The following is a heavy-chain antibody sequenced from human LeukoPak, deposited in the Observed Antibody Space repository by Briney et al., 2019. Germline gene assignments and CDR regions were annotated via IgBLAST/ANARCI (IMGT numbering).Heavy chain of an antibody. D-gene: IGHD3-3*01. J-gene: IGHJ5*02. CDR3: AKPHDFWSGYYTPRDWFDP. CDR2: ISGSGGST. CDR1: GFTFSSYA. V-gene: IGHV3-23*01. Sequence: GGSLRLSCAASGFTFSSYAMSWVRQASGKGLEWVSAISGSGGSTYYADSVKGRFTISRDNSKNTLYLQMNSLRAEDTAVYYCAKPHDFWSGYYTPRDWFDPWGQGTLVTVSS.